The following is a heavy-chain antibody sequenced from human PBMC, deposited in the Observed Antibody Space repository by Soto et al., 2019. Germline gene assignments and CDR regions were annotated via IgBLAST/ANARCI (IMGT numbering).Heavy chain of an antibody. J-gene: IGHJ6*02. V-gene: IGHV1-18*01. CDR2: ISGYNGDT. CDR1: GCTFTRYG. CDR3: AKNGQPPYYYYGMDV. Sequence: QGPLVQSGGEAKKPGASVKVSCKASGCTFTRYGISWVRQAPGQGLEWMGWISGYNGDTNYAQKFQGRVTMTIDTSTSTAYMELRSLTSDDTAVYYCAKNGQPPYYYYGMDVWGQGTTVTVSS. D-gene: IGHD2-8*01.